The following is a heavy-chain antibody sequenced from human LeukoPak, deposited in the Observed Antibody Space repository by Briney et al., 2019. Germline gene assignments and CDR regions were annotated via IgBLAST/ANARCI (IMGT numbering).Heavy chain of an antibody. CDR3: ARSNNDGDYLGVGFDY. J-gene: IGHJ4*02. CDR2: INTNTGNP. V-gene: IGHV7-4-1*02. D-gene: IGHD4-17*01. Sequence: GASVKVSCKASGYTFSSYAMNWVRQAPGQGLEWMGWINTNTGNPTYVQGFTGRFVFSLDTSVSTAYLQISSLQAEDTAVYYCARSNNDGDYLGVGFDYWGQGTLVTVSS. CDR1: GYTFSSYA.